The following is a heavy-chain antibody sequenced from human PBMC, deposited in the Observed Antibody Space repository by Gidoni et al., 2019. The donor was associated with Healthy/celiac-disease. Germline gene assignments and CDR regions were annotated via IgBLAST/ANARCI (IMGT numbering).Heavy chain of an antibody. J-gene: IGHJ6*02. CDR1: GFPVSSHY. D-gene: IGHD6-19*01. CDR3: ARENRVAVAGTSVAVSYYYYGMDV. CDR2: IYSGGST. V-gene: IGHV3-53*01. Sequence: EVQLVESGGGLTQPGGSLRLSCAASGFPVSSHYMSWVRQAPGKGLEWVSVIYSGGSTYYADSVKGRFTISRDNSKNTLYLQMNSLRAEDTAVYYCARENRVAVAGTSVAVSYYYYGMDVWGQGTTVTVSS.